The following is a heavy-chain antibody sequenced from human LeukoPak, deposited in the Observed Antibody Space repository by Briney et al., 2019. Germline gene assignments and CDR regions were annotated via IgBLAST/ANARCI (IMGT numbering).Heavy chain of an antibody. Sequence: ASVKVSCKASGYTFTSYDINWVRQATGQGLEWMGRMNPNSGNTGYAQKFQGRVTMTRNTSISTAYMELSSLRSEDTGVYYCARRRAVRGVIIKAARNWFDPWGQGTLVTVSS. D-gene: IGHD3-10*01. CDR1: GYTFTSYD. J-gene: IGHJ5*02. CDR2: MNPNSGNT. CDR3: ARRRAVRGVIIKAARNWFDP. V-gene: IGHV1-8*01.